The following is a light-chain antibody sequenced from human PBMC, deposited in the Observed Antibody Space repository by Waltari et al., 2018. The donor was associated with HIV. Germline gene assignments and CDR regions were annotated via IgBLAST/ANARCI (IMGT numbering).Light chain of an antibody. V-gene: IGKV1-8*01. CDR2: AAS. Sequence: IRLTQSPSSFSASTGARVHITCQASQGISNFLAVYQQKPGKAPKLLISAASTLQSGVPSRFSGSGSGTDFTLTISCLQSEDFATYYCQQYYNSPLTFGGGTKVDIK. CDR3: QQYYNSPLT. CDR1: QGISNF. J-gene: IGKJ4*01.